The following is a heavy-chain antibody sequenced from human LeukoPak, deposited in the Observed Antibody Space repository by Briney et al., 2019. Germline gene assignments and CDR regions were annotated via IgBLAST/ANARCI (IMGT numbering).Heavy chain of an antibody. D-gene: IGHD6-13*01. Sequence: GGSLRLSCAASGFTFSSYAMHWVRQAPGKGLEWAAVISYDGSNKYYADSVKGRFTISRDNSKNTLYLQMNSLRAEDTAVYYCARDIGRSSWYYFDYWGQGTLVTVSS. CDR2: ISYDGSNK. V-gene: IGHV3-30-3*01. CDR1: GFTFSSYA. CDR3: ARDIGRSSWYYFDY. J-gene: IGHJ4*02.